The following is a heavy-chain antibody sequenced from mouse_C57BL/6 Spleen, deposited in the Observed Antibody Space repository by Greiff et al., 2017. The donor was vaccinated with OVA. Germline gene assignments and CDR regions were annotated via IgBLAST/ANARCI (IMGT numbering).Heavy chain of an antibody. CDR3: ARSTPYAMDY. V-gene: IGHV1-76*01. J-gene: IGHJ4*01. Sequence: QVQLQQSGAELVRPGASVKLSCKASGYTFTDYYINWVKQRPGQGLEWIARIYPGSGNTYYNEKFKGKATLTAEKSSSTAYMQISSLTSEDSAVYFCARSTPYAMDYWGQGTSVTVSS. D-gene: IGHD2-1*01. CDR1: GYTFTDYY. CDR2: IYPGSGNT.